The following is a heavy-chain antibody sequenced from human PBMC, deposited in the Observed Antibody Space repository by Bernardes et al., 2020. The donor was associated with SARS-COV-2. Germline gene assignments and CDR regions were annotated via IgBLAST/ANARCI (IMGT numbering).Heavy chain of an antibody. J-gene: IGHJ4*02. CDR3: ARESIAAVGRDFDY. Sequence: GGSLRLSCAASGFIFSSYGMHWVRQAPGKGLEWVAVIWYDGSNKYYADSVKGRFTISRDNSKNTLYLQMNSLRAEDTAVYYCARESIAAVGRDFDYWGQGTLVTVSS. D-gene: IGHD6-13*01. CDR2: IWYDGSNK. V-gene: IGHV3-33*08. CDR1: GFIFSSYG.